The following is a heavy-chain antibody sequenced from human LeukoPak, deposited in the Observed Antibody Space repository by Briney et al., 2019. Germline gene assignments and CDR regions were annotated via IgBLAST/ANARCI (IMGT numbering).Heavy chain of an antibody. D-gene: IGHD6-19*01. V-gene: IGHV4-59*08. CDR1: GGSMSSYY. Sequence: SETLSLTCTVSGGSMSSYYWSWIRQPPGKGLEWIGYIYYSGSTNYNPSLKSRVTISVDTSKNQFSLKLSSVTAADTAVYYCARHFRGQSGWYPNYFDYWGQGTLVNVSS. CDR3: ARHFRGQSGWYPNYFDY. CDR2: IYYSGST. J-gene: IGHJ4*02.